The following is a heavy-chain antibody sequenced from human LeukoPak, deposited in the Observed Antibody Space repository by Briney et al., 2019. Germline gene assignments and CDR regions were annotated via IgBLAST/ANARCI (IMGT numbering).Heavy chain of an antibody. J-gene: IGHJ4*02. D-gene: IGHD6-19*01. V-gene: IGHV3-48*01. CDR2: ISSSSTTI. Sequence: GGSLRLSWAASGFTFSSHSMIWVRQAPGKGLEWVSYISSSSTTIYYADSVKGRFTISRDNAKNSLYLQMNSLRAEDTAVYYCARGNSGGDYWGQGTLVTVSS. CDR3: ARGNSGGDY. CDR1: GFTFSSHS.